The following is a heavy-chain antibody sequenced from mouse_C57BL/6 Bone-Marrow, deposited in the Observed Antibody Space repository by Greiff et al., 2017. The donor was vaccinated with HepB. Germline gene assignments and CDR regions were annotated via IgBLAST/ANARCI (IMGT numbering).Heavy chain of an antibody. Sequence: QVQLQQPGAELVKPGASVKVSCKASGYTFTSYWMHWVKQRPGQGLEWIGRIHPSDSDTNYNQKFKGKATLTVDKSSSTAYMQLSSLTSEDSAVYYCAIRIYYGYDGTLELGGVFAYWGQGTLVTVSA. CDR1: GYTFTSYW. V-gene: IGHV1-74*01. J-gene: IGHJ3*01. D-gene: IGHD2-2*01. CDR3: AIRIYYGYDGTLELGGVFAY. CDR2: IHPSDSDT.